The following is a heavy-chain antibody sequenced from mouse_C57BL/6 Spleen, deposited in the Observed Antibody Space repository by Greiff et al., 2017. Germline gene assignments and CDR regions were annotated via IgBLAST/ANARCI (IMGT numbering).Heavy chain of an antibody. CDR2: IYPSDSET. CDR3: ARPPLMTTVVYWYFDV. D-gene: IGHD1-1*01. V-gene: IGHV1-61*01. J-gene: IGHJ1*03. CDR1: GYTFTSYW. Sequence: QVQLQQPGAELVRPGSSVKLSCKASGYTFTSYWMDWVKQRPGQGLEWIGNIYPSDSETHYNQKFKDKATLTVDKSSSTAYMQLSSLTSEDSAVYYCARPPLMTTVVYWYFDVWGTGTTVTVSS.